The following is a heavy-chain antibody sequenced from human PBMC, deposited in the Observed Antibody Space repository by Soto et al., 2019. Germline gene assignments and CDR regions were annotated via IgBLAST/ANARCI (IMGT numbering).Heavy chain of an antibody. Sequence: EASVKVSCKASGGTFSSYAISWVRQAPGQGLEWMGGIIPIFGTANYAQKFQGRVTITADKSTSTAYMELSSLRSEDTAVYYCARDWPRTKVTTRQVFDYYYYGMDVWGQGTTVTVSS. J-gene: IGHJ6*02. CDR3: ARDWPRTKVTTRQVFDYYYYGMDV. CDR1: GGTFSSYA. CDR2: IIPIFGTA. D-gene: IGHD4-17*01. V-gene: IGHV1-69*06.